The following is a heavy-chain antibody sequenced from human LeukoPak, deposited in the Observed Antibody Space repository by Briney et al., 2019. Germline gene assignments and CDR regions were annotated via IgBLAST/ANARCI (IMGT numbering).Heavy chain of an antibody. D-gene: IGHD3-10*01. J-gene: IGHJ4*02. Sequence: GASVKVSCKASGYTFTSYGISWVRQAPGQGLEWMGWISAYNGNTNYAQKLQGRVTMTTDTSTSTAYMELRSLRSDDTAVYYCVRAKNYYGSGMRLMVYWGQGTLVTVSS. CDR3: VRAKNYYGSGMRLMVY. CDR2: ISAYNGNT. V-gene: IGHV1-18*01. CDR1: GYTFTSYG.